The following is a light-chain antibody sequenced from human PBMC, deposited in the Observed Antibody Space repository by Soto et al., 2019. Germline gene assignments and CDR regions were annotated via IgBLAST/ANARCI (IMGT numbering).Light chain of an antibody. CDR3: SSHTFGSIVV. CDR1: SSYIGAYNY. CDR2: DVT. J-gene: IGLJ2*01. V-gene: IGLV2-14*03. Sequence: QSALTQPASVSGSPGQSITISCTTTSSYIGAYNYVSWYQQHTGKAPKLIIYDVTSRPSVVSNRFSGSKSGNTASLTISGLQAEDEADYFCSSHTFGSIVVFGGGTKLTVL.